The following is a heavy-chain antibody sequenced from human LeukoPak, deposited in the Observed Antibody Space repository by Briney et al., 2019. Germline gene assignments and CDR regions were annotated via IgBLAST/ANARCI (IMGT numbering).Heavy chain of an antibody. V-gene: IGHV1-46*01. CDR1: GYTFTSYG. D-gene: IGHD3-3*01. CDR2: INPSGGST. Sequence: ASVKVSCKASGYTFTSYGISWVRQAPGQGLEWMGIINPSGGSTSYAQKFQGRVTMTRDTSTSTVYMELSSLRSEDTAVYYCARDPPSRYYDFWSGYYPVGQGFDYWGQGTLVTVSS. CDR3: ARDPPSRYYDFWSGYYPVGQGFDY. J-gene: IGHJ4*02.